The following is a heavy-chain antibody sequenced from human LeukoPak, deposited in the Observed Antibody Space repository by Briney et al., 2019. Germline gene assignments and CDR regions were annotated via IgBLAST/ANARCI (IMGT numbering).Heavy chain of an antibody. CDR3: ARSSRGNVYGFFDY. Sequence: ASVKVSCKASGYTFTGYYMHWERQAPGQGLEWMGWVNTHTGATNYAQKFQGAVTMTRDTSISTAYMELSRPRSDDTAMYYCARSSRGNVYGFFDYWGQGTLVTVSS. CDR2: VNTHTGAT. D-gene: IGHD3-10*01. CDR1: GYTFTGYY. J-gene: IGHJ4*02. V-gene: IGHV1-2*02.